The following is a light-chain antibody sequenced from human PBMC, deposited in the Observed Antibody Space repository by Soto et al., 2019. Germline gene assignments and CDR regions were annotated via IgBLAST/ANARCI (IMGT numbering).Light chain of an antibody. CDR3: QQRSDWPPT. V-gene: IGKV3-11*01. J-gene: IGKJ4*01. CDR2: DAS. CDR1: QSVSSSY. Sequence: EIVLTQSPGTLSLSPGERATFSCRASQSVSSSYLAWYQQKPGQAPRLLIYDASNRATGIPARFSSSGSGSDFTLTISNLEPEDFAVYYCQQRSDWPPTFGGGTKVDIK.